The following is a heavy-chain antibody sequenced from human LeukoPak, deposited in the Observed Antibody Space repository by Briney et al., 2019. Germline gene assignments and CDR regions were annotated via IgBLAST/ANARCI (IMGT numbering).Heavy chain of an antibody. CDR3: ARRRIAATHNWFDP. CDR1: GYTFTSYD. Sequence: ASVKVSCKASGYTFTSYDINWVRQATGQGLEWMGWMNPNSGNTGYAQKFQGRVTMTRNTSISTAYMELSSLRSEDTAVYYCARRRIAATHNWFDPWGQGTLVTVSS. D-gene: IGHD6-13*01. V-gene: IGHV1-8*01. J-gene: IGHJ5*02. CDR2: MNPNSGNT.